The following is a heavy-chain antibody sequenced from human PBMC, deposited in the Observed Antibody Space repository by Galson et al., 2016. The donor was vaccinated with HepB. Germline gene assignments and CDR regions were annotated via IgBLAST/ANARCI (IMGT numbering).Heavy chain of an antibody. J-gene: IGHJ4*03. CDR3: VTVRAGCSSTSGYFDS. V-gene: IGHV4-4*02. Sequence: SETLSLTCAVSGASISSDHWWTWVRQFPGRGLEWIGEIFHTGLIRYNPSLKSRVTISVDKSQDQFSLRLNSVTAADTAVYYCVTVRAGCSSTSGYFDSWGKGTTVTVSS. D-gene: IGHD2-2*01. CDR1: GASISSDHW. CDR2: IFHTGLI.